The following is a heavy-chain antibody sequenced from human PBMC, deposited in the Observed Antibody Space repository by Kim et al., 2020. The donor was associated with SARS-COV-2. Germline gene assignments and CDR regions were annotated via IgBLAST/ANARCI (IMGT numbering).Heavy chain of an antibody. J-gene: IGHJ5*02. CDR2: IYHSGST. Sequence: SETLSLTCAVSGGSISSSNWWSWVRQPPGKGLEWIGEIYHSGSTNYNPSLKSRVTISVDKSKNQFSLKLSSVTAADTAVYYCARAGYSGYGYNWFDPWGQGTLVTVSS. CDR1: GGSISSSNW. CDR3: ARAGYSGYGYNWFDP. D-gene: IGHD5-12*01. V-gene: IGHV4-4*02.